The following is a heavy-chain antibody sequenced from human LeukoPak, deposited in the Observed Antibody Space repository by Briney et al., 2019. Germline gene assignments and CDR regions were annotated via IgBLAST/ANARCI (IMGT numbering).Heavy chain of an antibody. J-gene: IGHJ4*02. CDR1: GGSISSGSYY. CDR2: IYTSGST. CDR3: ARRYDFWSGNYFDY. V-gene: IGHV4-61*02. D-gene: IGHD3-3*01. Sequence: SETLSLTCTVSGGSISSGSYYWSWIRQPAGKGLEWIGRIYTSGSTNYNPSLKSRVTISVDTSKNQFSLKLSSVTAADTAVYYCARRYDFWSGNYFDYWGQGTLVTVSS.